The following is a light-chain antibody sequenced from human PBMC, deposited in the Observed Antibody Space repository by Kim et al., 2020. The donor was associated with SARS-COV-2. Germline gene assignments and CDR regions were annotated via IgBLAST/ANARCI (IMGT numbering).Light chain of an antibody. CDR2: GDS. V-gene: IGLV1-40*01. J-gene: IGLJ1*01. Sequence: QSVLTQPPSVSGAPGQRVTISCTGSSSNIGAHYDVHWYQQLPGTAPKLLIYGDSNRPSGVPDRFSGSKSGTSASLAITGLQAEDEADYYCCSYAGSYSYVFGTGTKVTVL. CDR1: SSNIGAHYD. CDR3: CSYAGSYSYV.